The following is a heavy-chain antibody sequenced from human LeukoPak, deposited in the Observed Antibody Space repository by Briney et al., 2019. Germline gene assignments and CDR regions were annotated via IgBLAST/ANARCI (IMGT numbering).Heavy chain of an antibody. CDR1: GGSISSYY. V-gene: IGHV4-4*07. D-gene: IGHD4-11*01. CDR2: IYTSGST. J-gene: IGHJ3*02. Sequence: SETLSLTCTVSGGSISSYYWRWIRQPAGKGLEWIGRIYTSGSTNYNPSLKSRVTMSVDTSKNQFSLKLSSVTAADTAVYYCARDLTSVTTLLGDAFDIWGQGTMVTVSS. CDR3: ARDLTSVTTLLGDAFDI.